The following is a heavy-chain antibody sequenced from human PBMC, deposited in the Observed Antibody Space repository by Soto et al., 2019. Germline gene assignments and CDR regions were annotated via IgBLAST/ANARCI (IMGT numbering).Heavy chain of an antibody. CDR1: GFTFSSYG. CDR2: IWYDGSNK. D-gene: IGHD3-10*01. V-gene: IGHV3-33*01. Sequence: GGSLRLSCAASGFTFSSYGMHWVRQAPGKGLEWVAVIWYDGSNKYYADSVKGRFTISRDNSKNTLYLQMNSLRAEDTAVYYCAILQGFGGSYYFDYWGQGTLVTVSS. J-gene: IGHJ4*02. CDR3: AILQGFGGSYYFDY.